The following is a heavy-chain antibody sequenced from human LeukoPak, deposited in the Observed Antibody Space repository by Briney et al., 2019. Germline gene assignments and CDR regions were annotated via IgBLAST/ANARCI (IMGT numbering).Heavy chain of an antibody. CDR2: INPNSGGT. Sequence: ASVKVSCKASGYTFTGYYMHWVRQAPGQGLEWMGWINPNSGGTNYAQKFQGWVTMTRDTSISTAYMELSRLRSDDTAVYYCARSGYSYGLSFDYWGQGTLVTVCS. CDR1: GYTFTGYY. V-gene: IGHV1-2*04. J-gene: IGHJ4*02. CDR3: ARSGYSYGLSFDY. D-gene: IGHD5-18*01.